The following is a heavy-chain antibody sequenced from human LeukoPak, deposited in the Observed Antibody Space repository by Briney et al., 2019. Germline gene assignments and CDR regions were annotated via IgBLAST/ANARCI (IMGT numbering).Heavy chain of an antibody. CDR2: INSDGSTT. D-gene: IGHD2/OR15-2a*01. Sequence: GGSLRLSCAASGFTFSSYWMYWVRQAPGKGLVWVSRINSDGSTTTYADSVKGRFTISRDNAKNTLYLQMNSLRAEDTAVYYCARVGTTSNFYYYYGMDVWGGGPRVSVSS. V-gene: IGHV3-74*01. J-gene: IGHJ6*02. CDR1: GFTFSSYW. CDR3: ARVGTTSNFYYYYGMDV.